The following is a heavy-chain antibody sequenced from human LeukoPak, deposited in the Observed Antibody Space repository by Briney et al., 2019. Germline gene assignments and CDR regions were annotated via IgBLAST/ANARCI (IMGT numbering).Heavy chain of an antibody. V-gene: IGHV3-7*01. CDR3: ATSLGTASGPY. Sequence: PGGSLRLSCAASGFTFTTYWMTWVRQAPGKGLEWLANIRQDGGATYYADSVKGRFTISRDNAKNSLYLQMHSLRADDTAVYYCATSLGTASGPYWGQGTLVTVSS. CDR2: IRQDGGAT. CDR1: GFTFTTYW. J-gene: IGHJ4*02. D-gene: IGHD1-1*01.